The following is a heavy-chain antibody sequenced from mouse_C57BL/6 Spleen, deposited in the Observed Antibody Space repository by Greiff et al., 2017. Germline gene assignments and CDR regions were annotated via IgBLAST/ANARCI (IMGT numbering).Heavy chain of an antibody. CDR3: ARSEDSSVSWFAD. J-gene: IGHJ3*01. CDR1: GFTFSSYA. CDR2: ISDGGSYT. V-gene: IGHV5-4*03. Sequence: EVKLVESGGGLVKPGGSLKISCAASGFTFSSYAMSWVRQTPEKRLEWVATISDGGSYTYYPDNVKGRFTISRDNAKNNLYLQMSHLKSEDTAMYYCARSEDSSVSWFADWGPGALVSFSA. D-gene: IGHD3-2*02.